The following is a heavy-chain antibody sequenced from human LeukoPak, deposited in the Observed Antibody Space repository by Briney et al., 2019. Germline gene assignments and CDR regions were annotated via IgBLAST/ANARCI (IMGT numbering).Heavy chain of an antibody. V-gene: IGHV1-3*01. CDR2: IDAGNGNT. CDR1: GYTFTSYA. D-gene: IGHD5-18*01. Sequence: ASVKVSCKASGYTFTSYAMHWVRQAPGQRLEWMGWIDAGNGNTKYSQKFQGRVTITRDTSASTAYMELSSLGSEDTAVYYCARRSVDSYEIFDYWGQGTLVTVSS. J-gene: IGHJ4*02. CDR3: ARRSVDSYEIFDY.